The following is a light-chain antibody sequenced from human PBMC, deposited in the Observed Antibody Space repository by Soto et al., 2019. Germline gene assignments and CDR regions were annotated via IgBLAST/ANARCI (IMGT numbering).Light chain of an antibody. CDR1: QTVRNNY. V-gene: IGKV3-20*01. J-gene: IGKJ4*01. Sequence: IVLTQSPGTLSLSPGERATLSCRASQTVRNNYLAWYQQKPGQAPRLLIYDASSRATGIPDRFSGGGSGTEFTLTISRLEPEDFAVYYCQQFSSYPLTFGGGTKVDIK. CDR2: DAS. CDR3: QQFSSYPLT.